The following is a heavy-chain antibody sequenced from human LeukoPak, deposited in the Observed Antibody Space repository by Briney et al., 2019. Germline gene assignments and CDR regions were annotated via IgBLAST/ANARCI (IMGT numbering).Heavy chain of an antibody. Sequence: PGGSLRLSCAASGFTFNSYSMNWVRQAPGKGLEWVSYISSGSSTKYYADSVKGRFTISRDNSKNTLYLQMNSLRAEDTAVYYCARDRRRYCSGGSCYSWGQGTLVTVSS. J-gene: IGHJ4*02. CDR1: GFTFNSYS. CDR2: ISSGSSTK. D-gene: IGHD2-15*01. CDR3: ARDRRRYCSGGSCYS. V-gene: IGHV3-48*01.